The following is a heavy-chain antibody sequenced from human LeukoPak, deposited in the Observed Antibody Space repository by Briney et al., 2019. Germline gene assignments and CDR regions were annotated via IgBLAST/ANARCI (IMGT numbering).Heavy chain of an antibody. Sequence: PSETLSLTCAVYGGSFSGYYWGWIRQPPGKGLEWIGEINHSGSTNYNPSLKSRVTISVDTSKNQFSLKPSSVTAADTAVYYCARDDYSNDGTFVDYWGQGTLVTVSS. CDR1: GGSFSGYY. D-gene: IGHD4-11*01. CDR2: INHSGST. V-gene: IGHV4-34*01. CDR3: ARDDYSNDGTFVDY. J-gene: IGHJ4*02.